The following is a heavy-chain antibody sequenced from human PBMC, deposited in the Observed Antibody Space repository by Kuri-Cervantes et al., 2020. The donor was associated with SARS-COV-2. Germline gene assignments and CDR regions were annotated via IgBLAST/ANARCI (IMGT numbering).Heavy chain of an antibody. D-gene: IGHD2-2*01. J-gene: IGHJ6*02. CDR3: ARLGVAYCSSTSCPRSYYYGMDV. CDR1: GGSISSYY. V-gene: IGHV4-59*01. CDR2: IYYSGST. Sequence: SETLSLTCTVSGGSISSYYWSWIRQPPGKGLEWIGYIYYSGSTNYNPSLKSRVTISVDTSKNQFSLKLSSVTAADTAVYYCARLGVAYCSSTSCPRSYYYGMDVWGQGTTVTVSS.